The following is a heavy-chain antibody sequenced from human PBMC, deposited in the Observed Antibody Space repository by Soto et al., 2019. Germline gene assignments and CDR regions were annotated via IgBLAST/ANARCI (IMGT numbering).Heavy chain of an antibody. CDR1: GGSISSGGYY. Sequence: PSETLSLTCTVSGGSISSGGYYWSWIRQHPGKGLEWIGYIYYSGSTYYNPALKSRVTISVDTSKNQFSLKLSSVTAADTAVYYWARGNVDTAMGRLDYWGQGTLVTVSS. CDR3: ARGNVDTAMGRLDY. D-gene: IGHD5-18*01. CDR2: IYYSGST. V-gene: IGHV4-31*03. J-gene: IGHJ4*02.